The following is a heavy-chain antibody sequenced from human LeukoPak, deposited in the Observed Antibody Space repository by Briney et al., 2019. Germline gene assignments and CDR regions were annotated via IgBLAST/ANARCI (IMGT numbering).Heavy chain of an antibody. V-gene: IGHV3-7*01. CDR1: GFTFSSYE. CDR2: IKQGGSEK. D-gene: IGHD3-10*01. J-gene: IGHJ6*03. CDR3: AREIAYYYGSGSYYNVLNYYYYMDV. Sequence: GGSLRLSCAASGFTFSSYEMNWVRQAPGKGLEWVANIKQGGSEKYYVDSVKGRFTISRDNAKNSLYLQMNSLRAEDTAVYYCAREIAYYYGSGSYYNVLNYYYYMDVWGKGTTVTVSS.